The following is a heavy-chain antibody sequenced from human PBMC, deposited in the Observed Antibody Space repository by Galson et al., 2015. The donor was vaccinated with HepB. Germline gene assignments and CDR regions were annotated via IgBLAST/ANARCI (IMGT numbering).Heavy chain of an antibody. CDR1: GFTFSSHA. Sequence: SLRLSCAASGFTFSSHAMSWVRQAPGKGLEWVSAISGSGGSTYYADSVKGRFTLSRDNSKNTLYLQMNSLRAEDTALYYCVKTLGKPYDFWSGYFTSYFDCWGQGTLVTVSS. CDR3: VKTLGKPYDFWSGYFTSYFDC. CDR2: ISGSGGST. V-gene: IGHV3-23*01. D-gene: IGHD3-3*01. J-gene: IGHJ4*02.